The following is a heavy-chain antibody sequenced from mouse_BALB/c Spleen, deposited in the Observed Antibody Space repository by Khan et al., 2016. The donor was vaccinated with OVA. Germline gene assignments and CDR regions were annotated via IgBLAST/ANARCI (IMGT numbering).Heavy chain of an antibody. V-gene: IGHV3-2*02. D-gene: IGHD2-3*01. CDR2: ISYSGST. Sequence: EVQLQESGPGLVKPSQSLSLTCTVTGYSITSDYAWNWIRQFPGNKLEWMGYISYSGSTSYNPSLKSRISITRDTSKNQFFLQLNSVTTEDTATYYCSRGENGYYLALFAYWGQGTLVTVSA. CDR3: SRGENGYYLALFAY. J-gene: IGHJ3*01. CDR1: GYSITSDYA.